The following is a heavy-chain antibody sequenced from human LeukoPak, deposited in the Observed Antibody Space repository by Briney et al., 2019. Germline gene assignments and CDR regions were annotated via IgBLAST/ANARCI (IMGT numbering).Heavy chain of an antibody. CDR2: IGSSGSDM. V-gene: IGHV3-48*03. Sequence: GGSLRLSCAASGFTFSSYEMNWVRQAPGKGLEWLSFIGSSGSDMYYADSVRGRFTISRDSAKNSLYLQMNSLRAEDTAVYYCARLGYGPYGMDVWGQGTTVTVSS. CDR3: ARLGYGPYGMDV. J-gene: IGHJ6*02. D-gene: IGHD3-10*01. CDR1: GFTFSSYE.